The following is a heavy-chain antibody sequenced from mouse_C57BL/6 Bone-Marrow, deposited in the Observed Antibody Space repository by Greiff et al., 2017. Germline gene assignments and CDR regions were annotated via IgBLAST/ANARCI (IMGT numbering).Heavy chain of an antibody. CDR1: GFTFSSYG. CDR3: ARLTTVVDALDY. Sequence: EVQRVESGGDLVKPGGSLKLSCAASGFTFSSYGMSWVRQTPDKRLEWVATISSGGSYTYYPDSVKGRFTISRDNAKNTLYLQMSRLKSEDTARYYCARLTTVVDALDYWGQGTSVTVSS. CDR2: ISSGGSYT. D-gene: IGHD1-1*01. V-gene: IGHV5-6*01. J-gene: IGHJ4*01.